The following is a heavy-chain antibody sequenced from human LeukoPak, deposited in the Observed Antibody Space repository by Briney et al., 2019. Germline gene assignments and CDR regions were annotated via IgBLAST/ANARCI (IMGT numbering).Heavy chain of an antibody. V-gene: IGHV1-8*03. CDR1: GYTFTSYD. CDR2: MNPNSGNT. CDR3: AIVDDFWSGYPSSY. D-gene: IGHD3-3*01. Sequence: GALVKVSCKASGYTFTSYDINWVRQATGQGLEWMGWMNPNSGNTGYAQKFQGRVTITRNTSISTAYMELSSLRSEDTAVYYCAIVDDFWSGYPSSYWGQGTLVTVSS. J-gene: IGHJ4*02.